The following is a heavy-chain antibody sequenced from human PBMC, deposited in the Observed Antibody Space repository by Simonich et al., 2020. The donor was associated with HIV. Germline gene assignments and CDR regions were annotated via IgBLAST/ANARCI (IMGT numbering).Heavy chain of an antibody. CDR3: ATLGYCSGGSCSYFDY. CDR2: IGSSGSPI. CDR1: GFTFSSYE. J-gene: IGHJ4*02. Sequence: CAASGFTFSSYEMNWVREAPGKGLEWVSYIGSSGSPIYYADSVKGRFTISRDNAKNSLYLQMNSLRAEDTAVYYCATLGYCSGGSCSYFDYWGQGTLVTVSS. D-gene: IGHD2-15*01. V-gene: IGHV3-48*03.